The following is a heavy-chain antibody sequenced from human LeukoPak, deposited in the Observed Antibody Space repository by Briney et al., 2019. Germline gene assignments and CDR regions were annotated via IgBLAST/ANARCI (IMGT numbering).Heavy chain of an antibody. CDR2: ISSSGRTR. CDR1: GSTFSSYW. J-gene: IGHJ4*02. D-gene: IGHD2-21*02. Sequence: GGSLRLSCAASGSTFSSYWMSWVRQAPGKGLEWVSYISSSGRTRYYADSLKGRFTISRDNAKNSLYLQMNSLRAEDTAVYYCAREERGLMRLFDYWGRGTLVTVSS. CDR3: AREERGLMRLFDY. V-gene: IGHV3-48*04.